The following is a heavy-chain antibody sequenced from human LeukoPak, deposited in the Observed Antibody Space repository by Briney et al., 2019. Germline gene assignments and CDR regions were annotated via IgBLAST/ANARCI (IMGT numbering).Heavy chain of an antibody. CDR3: ARDGVGDYSEEGVWFDP. V-gene: IGHV1-18*01. J-gene: IGHJ5*02. CDR1: GYTLTSYG. D-gene: IGHD4-17*01. Sequence: ASVKVSCKASGYTLTSYGISWVRQAPGQGLEWMGWISAYNGNTNYAQKLQGRVTMTTDTSTSTAYMELRSLRSDDTAVYYCARDGVGDYSEEGVWFDPWGQGTLVTVSS. CDR2: ISAYNGNT.